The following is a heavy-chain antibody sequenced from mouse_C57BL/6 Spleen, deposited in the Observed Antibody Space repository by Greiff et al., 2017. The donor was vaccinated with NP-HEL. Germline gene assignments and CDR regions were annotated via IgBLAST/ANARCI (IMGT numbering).Heavy chain of an antibody. D-gene: IGHD2-1*01. CDR1: GFNIKDDY. V-gene: IGHV14-4*01. CDR2: IDPENGDT. J-gene: IGHJ4*01. Sequence: EVKLLESGAELVRPGASVKLSCTASGFNIKDDYMHWVKQRPEQGLEWIGWIDPENGDTEYASKFQGKATITADTSSNTAYLQLSSLTSEDTAVFYCTTGYGNLGYWGQGTSVTVSS. CDR3: TTGYGNLGY.